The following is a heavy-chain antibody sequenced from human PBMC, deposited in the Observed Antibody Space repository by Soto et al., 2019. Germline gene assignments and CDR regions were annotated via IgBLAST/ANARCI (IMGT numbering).Heavy chain of an antibody. CDR1: GCTFSRYV. CDR3: ATHLPTGGGHSSSGAFHV. D-gene: IGHD6-6*01. CDR2: INGAGVGP. Sequence: VGSVRLSCAASGCTFSRYVMSWVRQSPGKGLEWVSVINGAGVGPEYADSVKGRFTISRDNSKNTLYVQMNFLRADDTAVYFCATHLPTGGGHSSSGAFHVWAQGTMETVS. J-gene: IGHJ3*01. V-gene: IGHV3-23*01.